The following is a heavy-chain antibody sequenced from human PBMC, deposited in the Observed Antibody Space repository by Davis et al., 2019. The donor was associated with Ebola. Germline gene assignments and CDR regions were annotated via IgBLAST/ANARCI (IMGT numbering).Heavy chain of an antibody. CDR3: ARLRRDAFDI. CDR1: GGSFSGYY. CDR2: IYYSGST. V-gene: IGHV4-59*08. J-gene: IGHJ3*02. Sequence: MPSETLSLTCAVYGGSFSGYYWSWIRQPPGKGLEWIGYIYYSGSTNYNPSLKSRVTISVDTSKNQFSLKLSSVTAADTAVYYCARLRRDAFDIWGQGTMVTVSS.